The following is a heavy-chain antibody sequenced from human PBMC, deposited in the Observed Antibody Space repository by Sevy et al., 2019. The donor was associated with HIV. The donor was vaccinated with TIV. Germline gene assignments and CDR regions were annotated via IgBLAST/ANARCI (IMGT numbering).Heavy chain of an antibody. CDR3: TRDRGEILRSAFKS. V-gene: IGHV3-30*07. CDR1: GFTFSEYG. J-gene: IGHJ5*02. Sequence: CLRLSCVASGFTFSEYGMHWVRQAPGKGLEWVAVISHDGRNNKYNADSVKGRFTISRDNSKNTLYLHMNSLRAEDMAIYYCTRDRGEILRSAFKSWGQGTRVTVSS. CDR2: ISHDGRNNK. D-gene: IGHD3-10*01.